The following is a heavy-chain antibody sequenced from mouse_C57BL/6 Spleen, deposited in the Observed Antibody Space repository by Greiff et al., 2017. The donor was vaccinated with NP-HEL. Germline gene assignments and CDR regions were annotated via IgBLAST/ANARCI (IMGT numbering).Heavy chain of an antibody. V-gene: IGHV5-4*01. Sequence: EVQRVESGGGLVKPGGSLKLSCAASGFTFSSYAMSWVRQTPEKRLEWVATISDGGSYTYYPDNVKGRFTISRDNAKNNLYLQMSHLKSEDTAMYYCARDRGVYGFDYWGQGTTLTVSS. D-gene: IGHD1-1*02. CDR3: ARDRGVYGFDY. CDR2: ISDGGSYT. J-gene: IGHJ2*01. CDR1: GFTFSSYA.